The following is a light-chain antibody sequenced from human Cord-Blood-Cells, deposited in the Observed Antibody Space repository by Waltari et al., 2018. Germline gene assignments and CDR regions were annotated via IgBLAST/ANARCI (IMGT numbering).Light chain of an antibody. CDR3: QQSYSTHWT. CDR2: DAS. Sequence: EIVLTQSPATLSLSPGERATLSCRASQSVSSYLAWYQQKPGQAPRLLIYDASNRATGIPARFSGSGSGTDFTLTISSLEPEDFATYYCQQSYSTHWTFGQGTKVEIK. J-gene: IGKJ1*01. V-gene: IGKV3-11*01. CDR1: QSVSSY.